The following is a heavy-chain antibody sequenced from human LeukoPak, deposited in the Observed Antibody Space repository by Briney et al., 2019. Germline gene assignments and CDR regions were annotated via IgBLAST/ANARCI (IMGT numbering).Heavy chain of an antibody. CDR1: GFTFSRFG. CDR3: ARDKGYSSGWLLY. Sequence: GRSLRLSCAASGFTFSRFGMHWVRQAPGKGLEWVSSISSSSSYIYYADSVKGRFTISRDNAKNSLYLQMNSLRAEDTAVYYCARDKGYSSGWLLYWGQGTLVTVSS. D-gene: IGHD6-19*01. J-gene: IGHJ4*02. CDR2: ISSSSSYI. V-gene: IGHV3-21*01.